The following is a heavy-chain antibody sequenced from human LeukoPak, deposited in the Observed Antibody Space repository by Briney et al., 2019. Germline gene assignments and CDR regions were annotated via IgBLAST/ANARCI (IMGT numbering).Heavy chain of an antibody. CDR2: ISSDGSNK. CDR1: GFTFSTYA. V-gene: IGHV3-30*04. Sequence: GGSLRLSCAASGFTFSTYAIHWVRQAPGKGLEWVAIISSDGSNKYYGDSVKGRFTISRDNSKNTLYLQMNSLRAEDTAVYYCAKDRSGSHDYWGQGTLVTVSS. D-gene: IGHD1-26*01. J-gene: IGHJ4*02. CDR3: AKDRSGSHDY.